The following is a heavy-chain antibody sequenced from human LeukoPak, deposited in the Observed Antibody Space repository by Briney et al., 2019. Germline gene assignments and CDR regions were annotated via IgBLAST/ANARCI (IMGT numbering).Heavy chain of an antibody. CDR2: INYSGST. CDR1: GGSISSYY. Sequence: SETLSLTCSVSGGSISSYYWNWIRQPPGKGLEWIGHINYSGSTNYNPSLKSRVTISIDKSKNQFFLNLSSVTAADTAVYYCAGLVGRYSSGLYYYYFDYWGQGTLVTVSS. CDR3: AGLVGRYSSGLYYYYFDY. J-gene: IGHJ4*02. V-gene: IGHV4-59*12. D-gene: IGHD3-22*01.